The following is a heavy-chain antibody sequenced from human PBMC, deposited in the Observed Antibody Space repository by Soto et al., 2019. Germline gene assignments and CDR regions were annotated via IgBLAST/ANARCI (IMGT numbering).Heavy chain of an antibody. CDR2: INPNSGNI. D-gene: IGHD3-10*01. J-gene: IGHJ4*01. CDR3: ARGRASGTYYLLDY. CDR1: GDTFTTYD. V-gene: IGHV1-8*01. Sequence: ASVKVSCKASGDTFTTYDINWVRQATGHGLEWMGWINPNSGNIGYAQRFQGRVTMTRDTAIRTAYMEVSSLRSDDTAVYYCARGRASGTYYLLDYWGHGPLVTVS.